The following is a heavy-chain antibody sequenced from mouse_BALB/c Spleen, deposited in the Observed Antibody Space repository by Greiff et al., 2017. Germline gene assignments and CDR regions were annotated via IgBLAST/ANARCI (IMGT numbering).Heavy chain of an antibody. CDR3: AREDRYDNYYAMDY. J-gene: IGHJ4*01. CDR1: GYTFTSYW. Sequence: QVQLQQSGAELARPGASVKLSCKASGYTFTSYWMQWVKQRPGQGLEWIGAIYPGDGDTRYTQKFKGKATLTADKSSSTAYMQLSSLASEDSAVYYCAREDRYDNYYAMDYWGQGTSVTVSS. CDR2: IYPGDGDT. D-gene: IGHD2-14*01. V-gene: IGHV1-87*01.